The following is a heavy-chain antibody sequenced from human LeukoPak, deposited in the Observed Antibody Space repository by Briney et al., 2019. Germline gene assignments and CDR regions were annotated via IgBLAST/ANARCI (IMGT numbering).Heavy chain of an antibody. CDR1: GYTFTSYG. J-gene: IGHJ5*02. V-gene: IGHV1-18*01. CDR2: ISAYNGNT. Sequence: ASVKVSCKASGYTFTSYGISWVRQAPGQGLEWMGWISAYNGNTSYAQKLQGRVTMTTDTSTSTAYMELRSLRSDDTAVYYCARGEGQWLVHWFDPWGQGTLVTVSS. D-gene: IGHD6-19*01. CDR3: ARGEGQWLVHWFDP.